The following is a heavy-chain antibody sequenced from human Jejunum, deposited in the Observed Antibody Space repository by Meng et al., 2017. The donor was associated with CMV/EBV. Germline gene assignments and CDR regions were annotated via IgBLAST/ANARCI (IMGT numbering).Heavy chain of an antibody. J-gene: IGHJ4*02. CDR3: ARERADSSGYHGFDY. CDR2: VYYSGST. D-gene: IGHD3-22*01. Sequence: GYISSGDYYWSWIRQHPGKGLEWIGYVYYSGSTYYIPSLRSRLAISVDTSTNHFSLRLSSVTAADTAVYYCARERADSSGYHGFDYWGQGTLVTVSS. V-gene: IGHV4-31*02. CDR1: GYISSGDYY.